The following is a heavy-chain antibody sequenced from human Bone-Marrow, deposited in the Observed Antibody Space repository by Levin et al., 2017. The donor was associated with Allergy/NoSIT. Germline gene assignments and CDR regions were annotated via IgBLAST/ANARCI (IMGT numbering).Heavy chain of an antibody. CDR3: VRGAKSGFDF. J-gene: IGHJ4*02. CDR1: GDSVSTSGVA. Sequence: QTLSLTCAISGDSVSTSGVAWNWIRQSPSRGLEWLGRTYYRSKWSNDYAVSVKSRITINADTSKNQFSLQLNSVTPEDTAVYYCVRGAKSGFDFWGQGTLVTVSS. D-gene: IGHD1-26*01. CDR2: TYYRSKWSN. V-gene: IGHV6-1*01.